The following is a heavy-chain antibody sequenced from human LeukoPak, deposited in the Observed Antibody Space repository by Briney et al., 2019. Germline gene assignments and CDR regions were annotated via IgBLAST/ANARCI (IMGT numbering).Heavy chain of an antibody. D-gene: IGHD4-11*01. CDR1: GYTFTSYD. J-gene: IGHJ4*02. V-gene: IGHV1-8*01. CDR2: MNPNSGNT. CDR3: ARRGYSNYYFDY. Sequence: GASVKVSCKASGYTFTSYDINWVRQATGQGLEWMGWMNPNSGNTGYAQKFQGRVTMTRNTSISTAYMELSSLRSEDTAVYYCARRGYSNYYFDYWGQGTLVTVSS.